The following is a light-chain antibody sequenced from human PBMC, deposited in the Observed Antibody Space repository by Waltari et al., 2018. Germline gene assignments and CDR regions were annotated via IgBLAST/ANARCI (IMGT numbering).Light chain of an antibody. CDR3: SSYAGSSTLV. J-gene: IGLJ3*02. Sequence: QSALTQPRSVSGSPGQSVTISCTGTSSDVGDSYYVSWYQQNPGKAPKLMIYDVNTRPSGVPYRFSGSKSGNTASLTISGLQPEDEADYYCSSYAGSSTLVFGGGTKLTVL. CDR2: DVN. CDR1: SSDVGDSYY. V-gene: IGLV2-11*01.